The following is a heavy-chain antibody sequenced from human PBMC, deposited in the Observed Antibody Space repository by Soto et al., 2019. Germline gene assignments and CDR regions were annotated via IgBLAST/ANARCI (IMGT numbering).Heavy chain of an antibody. CDR1: GYTFTGYY. J-gene: IGHJ4*02. V-gene: IGHV1-2*04. CDR2: INPNSGGT. CDR3: ARAASPSYFDY. Sequence: SVNVSCKASGYTFTGYYMHWVRQAPGQGLEWMGWINPNSGGTNYAQKFQGWVTMTRDTSISTAYMELSRLRSDDTAVYYCARAASPSYFDYWGQGTLVTVSS.